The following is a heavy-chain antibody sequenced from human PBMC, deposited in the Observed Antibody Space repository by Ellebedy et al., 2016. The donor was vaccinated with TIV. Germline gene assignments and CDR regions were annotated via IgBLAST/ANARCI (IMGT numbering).Heavy chain of an antibody. CDR1: AGSFSSYS. CDR3: AIFAGGVFFF. D-gene: IGHD2-21*01. CDR2: ITPFFGTT. V-gene: IGHV1-69*13. J-gene: IGHJ4*02. Sequence: AASVKVSCNASAGSFSSYSITWVRQAPGQGLEWMGGITPFFGTTNYALRFQGRVTITADESTGTAYMELSSLRSDDTAMYYCAIFAGGVFFFWGQGTLVTVSS.